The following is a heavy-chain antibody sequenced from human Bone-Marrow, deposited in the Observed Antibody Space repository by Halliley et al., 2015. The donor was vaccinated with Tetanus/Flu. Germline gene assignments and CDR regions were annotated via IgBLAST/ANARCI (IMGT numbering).Heavy chain of an antibody. J-gene: IGHJ4*02. CDR2: ISFDGSKK. Sequence: VAVISFDGSKKYYADSVKGRFTISRDNSKYTLYLQMNSLRGEDTSVYYCAKDRQVFGGEFDYWGQGTLVTVSS. V-gene: IGHV3-30*18. D-gene: IGHD3-3*01. CDR3: AKDRQVFGGEFDY.